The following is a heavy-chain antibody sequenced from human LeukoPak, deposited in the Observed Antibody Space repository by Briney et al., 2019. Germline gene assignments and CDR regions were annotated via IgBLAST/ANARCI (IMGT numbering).Heavy chain of an antibody. CDR1: GGSISTNTYY. J-gene: IGHJ4*02. Sequence: SETLSLTCIVSGGSISTNTYYWGWIRLPPGKGLEWTGEIHHRGTTYYNPSLRSRVTISVDTSKNQFSLRLTSVTAADTAVYYCARVTYNGYQHFDYWGQGNLVTVS. CDR3: ARVTYNGYQHFDY. CDR2: IHHRGTT. V-gene: IGHV4-39*07. D-gene: IGHD3-10*01.